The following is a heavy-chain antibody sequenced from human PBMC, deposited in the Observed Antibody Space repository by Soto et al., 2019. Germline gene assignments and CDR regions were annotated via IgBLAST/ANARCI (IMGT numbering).Heavy chain of an antibody. CDR2: IIPIFGIA. D-gene: IGHD2-15*01. J-gene: IGHJ6*04. CDR3: PQHTPAVYYYGMDV. V-gene: IGHV1-69*12. CDR1: GGTFSIYA. Sequence: QVQLVQSGAEVKKPVSSVKVSCKASGGTFSIYAIIWVRQAPGQGLEWMGGIIPIFGIANYAQKFQCRVTITADDYTRTAYMELSSLRSEDTAVYYCPQHTPAVYYYGMDVWGKGTTVTVSS.